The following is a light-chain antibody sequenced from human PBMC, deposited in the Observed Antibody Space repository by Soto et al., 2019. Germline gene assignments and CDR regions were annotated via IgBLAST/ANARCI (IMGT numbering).Light chain of an antibody. CDR2: AAS. J-gene: IGKJ5*01. CDR3: KHYTTWPPLT. V-gene: IGKV3-15*01. Sequence: ILMTQSTVTLSVSPGDSATLSCRASQSSGSNLAWYQQKPGQAPRLLIYAASTRVTGLPGRFSGRGSGTEFTLNICGLQSEDLAIYYCKHYTTWPPLTFGQGTRLEIK. CDR1: QSSGSN.